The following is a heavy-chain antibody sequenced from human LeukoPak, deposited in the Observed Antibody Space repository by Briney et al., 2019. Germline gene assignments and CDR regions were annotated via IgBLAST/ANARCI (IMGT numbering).Heavy chain of an antibody. V-gene: IGHV3-74*01. Sequence: SGGSLRLSCAASGFTFSNYWMHWVRQVPGKGLVWVSHINSDGRIINYADSAKGRFTISRDNAKNTLYLQMNSLRVEDTAVYYCARGRGWYFDLWGRGTLVTVSS. J-gene: IGHJ2*01. D-gene: IGHD3-10*01. CDR3: ARGRGWYFDL. CDR1: GFTFSNYW. CDR2: INSDGRII.